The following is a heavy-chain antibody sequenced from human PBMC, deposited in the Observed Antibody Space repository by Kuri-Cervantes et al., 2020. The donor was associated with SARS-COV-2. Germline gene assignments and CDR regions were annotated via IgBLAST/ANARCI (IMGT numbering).Heavy chain of an antibody. CDR2: ISSSSSTI. CDR1: GFTFSSYS. V-gene: IGHV3-48*01. Sequence: GESLKISCAASGFTFSSYSMNWVRQAPGKGLEWVSYISSSSSTIYYADSVKGRFTISRDNAKNSLYLQMNGLRAEDTAVYYCARGLTMDFTNTPNYYGMDVWGQGTTVTVSS. CDR3: ARGLTMDFTNTPNYYGMDV. J-gene: IGHJ6*02. D-gene: IGHD3-10*01.